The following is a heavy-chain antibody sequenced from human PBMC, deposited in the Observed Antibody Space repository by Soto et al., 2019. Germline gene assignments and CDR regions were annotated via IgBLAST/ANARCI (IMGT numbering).Heavy chain of an antibody. CDR1: GFTFSSYG. CDR3: ARDLRYYDRSGYYSYFDY. Sequence: GGSLRLSCAASGFTFSSYGMHWVRQAPGKGLEWVAVIWYDGSNKYYADSVKGRFTISRDNSKNTLYLQMNSLRAEDTAVYYCARDLRYYDRSGYYSYFDYWGQGTLVTVSS. D-gene: IGHD3-22*01. CDR2: IWYDGSNK. V-gene: IGHV3-33*01. J-gene: IGHJ4*02.